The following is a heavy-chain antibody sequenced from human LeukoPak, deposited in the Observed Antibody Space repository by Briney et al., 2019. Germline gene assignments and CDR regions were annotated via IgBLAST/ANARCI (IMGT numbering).Heavy chain of an antibody. V-gene: IGHV3-21*01. CDR3: ARGSDSSGYYVDYFDY. D-gene: IGHD3-22*01. CDR2: ISSSSSYI. CDR1: GLTFSNYA. Sequence: GGSLRLSCAASGLTFSNYAMNWVRQAPGKGLAWVSSISSSSSYIYYADSVKGRFTISRDNAKNSLYLQMNSLRAEDTAVYYCARGSDSSGYYVDYFDYWGQGTLVTVSS. J-gene: IGHJ4*02.